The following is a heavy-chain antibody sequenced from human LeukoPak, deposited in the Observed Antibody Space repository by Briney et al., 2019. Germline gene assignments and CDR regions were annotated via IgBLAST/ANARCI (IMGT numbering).Heavy chain of an antibody. CDR3: AGQNRGTTGTDY. D-gene: IGHD1-1*01. J-gene: IGHJ4*02. CDR1: GYTFTNYY. CDR2: INPPGGST. V-gene: IGHV1-46*01. Sequence: ASVKVSCKTSGYTFTNYYMHWVRQAPGQGLEWMGIINPPGGSTTYAQKFQGRVTLTRDMSTSTDYLELSSLRSEDTAVYYCAGQNRGTTGTDYWGQGTLVTVSS.